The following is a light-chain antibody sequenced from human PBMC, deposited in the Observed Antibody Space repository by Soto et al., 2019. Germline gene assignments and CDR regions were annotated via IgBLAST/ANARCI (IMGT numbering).Light chain of an antibody. Sequence: AIQMTQSPSSLSASVGDRVTITCRASQGIRNDLGWYQQKPGKAPKLLIYAAIRLQSGVPSRFSGTGSGTDFTLTISRLQPEDFATYYCLQDNIYPWTFGQGTKVEIK. CDR3: LQDNIYPWT. V-gene: IGKV1-6*02. CDR1: QGIRND. J-gene: IGKJ1*01. CDR2: AAI.